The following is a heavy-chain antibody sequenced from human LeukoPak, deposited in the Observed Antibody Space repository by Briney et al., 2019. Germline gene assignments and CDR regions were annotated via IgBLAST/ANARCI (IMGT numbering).Heavy chain of an antibody. CDR3: ARGRIPIAVAVPFDS. J-gene: IGHJ4*02. D-gene: IGHD6-19*01. CDR2: INHSGST. V-gene: IGHV4-34*01. Sequence: SETLSLTCAVYGESFSGYYWSWIRQPPGKGLEWIGEINHSGSTNYNPSLKSRVTISVDTSKNQFSLKVRSVTAADTAVYYCARGRIPIAVAVPFDSWGQGILVTVSS. CDR1: GESFSGYY.